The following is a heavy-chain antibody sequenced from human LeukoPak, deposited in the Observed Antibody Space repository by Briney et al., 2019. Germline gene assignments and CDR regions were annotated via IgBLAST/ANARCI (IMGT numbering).Heavy chain of an antibody. CDR2: ISPNSGGT. J-gene: IGHJ5*02. V-gene: IGHV1-2*02. CDR3: ARDLDVGWLVPSGWFDP. Sequence: ASVKVSCKASGYTFTGYYMHWVRQAPGQGVEWMGWISPNSGGTNYAQKFQGRVTMTRDTSISTAYMELSRLRSDDTAVYYCARDLDVGWLVPSGWFDPWGQGTLVTVSS. CDR1: GYTFTGYY. D-gene: IGHD6-19*01.